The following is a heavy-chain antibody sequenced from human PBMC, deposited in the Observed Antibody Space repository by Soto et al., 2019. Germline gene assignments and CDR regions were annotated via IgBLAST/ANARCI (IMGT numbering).Heavy chain of an antibody. J-gene: IGHJ4*02. Sequence: ESGGGLVHPGGSLRLSCAASGFTFSDYSMNWVRQAPGKGLEWVSYITSDGGVTYYADSVKGRFSVSRDNDKKSLFLQMNSLRDEDTAVYYCARLPKGSTVTSWGQGTLVTVSS. V-gene: IGHV3-48*02. CDR1: GFTFSDYS. CDR2: ITSDGGVT. D-gene: IGHD4-17*01. CDR3: ARLPKGSTVTS.